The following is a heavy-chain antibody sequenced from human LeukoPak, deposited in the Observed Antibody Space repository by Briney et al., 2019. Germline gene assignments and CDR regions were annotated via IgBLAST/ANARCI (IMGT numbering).Heavy chain of an antibody. CDR1: GFTFSSYN. Sequence: GGSLRLSCAASGFTFSSYNMNWVRQAPGKGLEWVSYISSSSTTTYYADSVKGRFTISRDNAKNSLYLQMNSLRAEDTAVYYCARVPLTYYYGSGSYSGLDYWGQGTLVTVSS. V-gene: IGHV3-48*04. CDR2: ISSSSTTT. J-gene: IGHJ4*02. D-gene: IGHD3-10*01. CDR3: ARVPLTYYYGSGSYSGLDY.